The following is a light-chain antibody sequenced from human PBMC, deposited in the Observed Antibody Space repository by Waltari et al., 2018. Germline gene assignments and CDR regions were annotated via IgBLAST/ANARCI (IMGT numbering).Light chain of an antibody. J-gene: IGLJ2*01. CDR3: QAWDSSTVV. V-gene: IGLV3-1*01. Sequence: SYELTQPPSVSVSPGQTASITCSGDKLGDKYACWYQQKPGQSPVLVIYQDSKRPSGSPERLSGSNSGNTATLTIIGTQAMDEADYYCQAWDSSTVVFGGGTKLTVL. CDR2: QDS. CDR1: KLGDKY.